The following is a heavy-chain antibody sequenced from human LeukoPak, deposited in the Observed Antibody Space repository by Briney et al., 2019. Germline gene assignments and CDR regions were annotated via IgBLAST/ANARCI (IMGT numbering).Heavy chain of an antibody. CDR1: GGSISSSSYY. J-gene: IGHJ5*02. CDR3: ARDFRNDGWFDP. Sequence: SETLSLTCTVSGGSISSSSYYWGWIRQPPGKGLEWIGSIYYSGSTYYNPSLKSRVTISVDTSKNQFSLKLSSVTAADTAVYYCARDFRNDGWFDPWGQGTLVTVSS. V-gene: IGHV4-39*07. CDR2: IYYSGST. D-gene: IGHD1-1*01.